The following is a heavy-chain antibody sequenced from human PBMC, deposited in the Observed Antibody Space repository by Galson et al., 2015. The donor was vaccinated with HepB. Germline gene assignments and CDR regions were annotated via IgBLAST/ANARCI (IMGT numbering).Heavy chain of an antibody. CDR3: ARDGDTHYCGGDCYSHGYYYYGMDV. V-gene: IGHV3-11*06. D-gene: IGHD2-21*02. J-gene: IGHJ6*02. CDR2: ISSSSSYT. CDR1: GFTFSDYY. Sequence: SLRLSCAAPGFTFSDYYMSWIRQAPGKGLEWVSYISSSSSYTNYADSVKGRFTISRDNAKNSLYLQMNSLRAEDTAVYYCARDGDTHYCGGDCYSHGYYYYGMDVWGQGTTVTVSS.